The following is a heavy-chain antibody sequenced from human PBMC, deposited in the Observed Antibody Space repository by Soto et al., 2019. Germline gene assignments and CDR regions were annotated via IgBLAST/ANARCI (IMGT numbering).Heavy chain of an antibody. CDR1: GYTFTSYA. D-gene: IGHD2-2*02. CDR2: INAGNGNT. J-gene: IGHJ4*02. CDR3: AKSATVAAAIAY. V-gene: IGHV1-3*01. Sequence: QVQHVQSGAEVKKPGASVKVSCKASGYTFTSYAMHWVRQAPGQRLEWMGWINAGNGNTKYSQKFQGRVTITRDTSASTAYMELSSLRSEDTAVYYCAKSATVAAAIAYWGQGTLVTVSS.